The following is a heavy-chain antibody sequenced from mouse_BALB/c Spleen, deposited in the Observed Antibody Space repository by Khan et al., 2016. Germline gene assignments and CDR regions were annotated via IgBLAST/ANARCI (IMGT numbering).Heavy chain of an antibody. Sequence: QVQLQQSGAELAKPGASVKMSCKASGYTFITYWMHWVKQRPGQGLEWIGYFNPITDYTEYNQNFKDKATLTADKSSTTAYLQLSSLTSEDSAVYYCTRGANSFRVFYYWGQGTTLTVSS. V-gene: IGHV1-7*01. CDR2: FNPITDYT. CDR3: TRGANSFRVFYY. CDR1: GYTFITYW. J-gene: IGHJ2*01. D-gene: IGHD1-2*01.